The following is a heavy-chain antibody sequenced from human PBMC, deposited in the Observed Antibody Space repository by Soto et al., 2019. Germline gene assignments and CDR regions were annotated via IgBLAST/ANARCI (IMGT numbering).Heavy chain of an antibody. CDR2: ISSNGGST. CDR1: GFTFSSYA. J-gene: IGHJ5*02. D-gene: IGHD3-3*01. Sequence: SGGSLRLSCSASGFTFSSYAMHWVRQAPGKGLEYVSAISSNGGSTYYADSVKGRFTISRDNSKNTLYLQMSSLRAEDTAVYYCVKDHVPRGHYGFRCGYYLSSPGDNWFDHWGQGTLATVPS. V-gene: IGHV3-64D*06. CDR3: VKDHVPRGHYGFRCGYYLSSPGDNWFDH.